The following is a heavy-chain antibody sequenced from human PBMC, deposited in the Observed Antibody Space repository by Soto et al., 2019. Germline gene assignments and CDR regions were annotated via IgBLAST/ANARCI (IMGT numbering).Heavy chain of an antibody. CDR2: IYKSGIT. J-gene: IGHJ4*02. Sequence: PSETLSLSCTVSGGSISSLAYSWGWIRQHPGKGLEWIGYIYKSGITYYNPSLKSRLTMSVDTSKNRFSLTLSSVTAAATAVYYCGRDSDYCDSSGSTFDFWGQGTLVTVSS. V-gene: IGHV4-31*03. CDR1: GGSISSLAYS. CDR3: GRDSDYCDSSGSTFDF. D-gene: IGHD3-22*01.